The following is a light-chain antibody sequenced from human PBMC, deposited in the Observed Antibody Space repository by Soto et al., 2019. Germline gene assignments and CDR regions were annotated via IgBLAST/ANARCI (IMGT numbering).Light chain of an antibody. CDR3: QQYNNWPPIT. V-gene: IGKV3-15*01. CDR2: GIS. CDR1: QSVNSN. Sequence: EIVLTQSPATLSLSPGERAALSCRASQSVNSNLAWYQQKAGQAPRLLMYGISIRATGVPARFSGSGLGTEFTLTISSLQSEDFAVYYCQQYNNWPPITFGQGTRLEIK. J-gene: IGKJ5*01.